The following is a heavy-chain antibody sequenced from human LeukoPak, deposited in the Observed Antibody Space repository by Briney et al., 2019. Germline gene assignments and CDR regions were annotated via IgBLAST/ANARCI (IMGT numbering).Heavy chain of an antibody. D-gene: IGHD5-18*01. CDR3: AAGSQSTALIK. CDR2: MYTSGET. CDR1: GXSFSGYY. Sequence: SETLSLTCAVYGXSFSGYYWSWIRQPAGKGLEWIGRMYTSGETNYNPTLKSRITISLDTSKNQFSLRLSSVTAADTAVYYCAAGSQSTALIKWGQGTLVTVSS. J-gene: IGHJ4*02. V-gene: IGHV4-59*10.